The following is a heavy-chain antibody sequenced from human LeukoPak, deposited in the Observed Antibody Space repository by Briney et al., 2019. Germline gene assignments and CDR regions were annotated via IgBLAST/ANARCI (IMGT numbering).Heavy chain of an antibody. CDR1: GGSISSGGYY. CDR2: IYHSGST. J-gene: IGHJ4*02. CDR3: ARGGSSWYYFDY. D-gene: IGHD6-13*01. Sequence: PSQTLSLTCTVSGGSISSGGYYWSWIRQPPGKGLEWIGYIYHSGSTYYNPSLKSRVTISVDRSKNQFSLKLSSVTAADTAVYYCARGGSSWYYFDYWGQGTLVTVSS. V-gene: IGHV4-30-2*01.